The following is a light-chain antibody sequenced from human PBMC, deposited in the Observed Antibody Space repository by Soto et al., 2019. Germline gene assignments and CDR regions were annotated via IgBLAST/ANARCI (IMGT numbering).Light chain of an antibody. CDR2: KAS. V-gene: IGKV1-5*03. J-gene: IGKJ1*01. Sequence: DIQMTQSPSTLSGSVGDRVTITCRASQTISSWLAWYQQKPGKAPKLLLYKASTLKSGVPSRFSGSGSGTEFTLTISSLQPDDFATYYCQHYNSYSEAFGKGTKVYLK. CDR1: QTISSW. CDR3: QHYNSYSEA.